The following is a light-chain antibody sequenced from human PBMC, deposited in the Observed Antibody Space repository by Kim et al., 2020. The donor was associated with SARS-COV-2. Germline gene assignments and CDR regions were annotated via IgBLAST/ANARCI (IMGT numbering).Light chain of an antibody. CDR3: CSYAGSSSYV. Sequence: ITSSCRGTSSDGGPYNLVAWYQQFPGTAPILIIYEVIKRPSGVYNRFSGSKSGNTASLTISGLQAEDEADYYCCSYAGSSSYVFGGGTKVTVL. V-gene: IGLV2-23*02. CDR2: EVI. J-gene: IGLJ1*01. CDR1: SSDGGPYNL.